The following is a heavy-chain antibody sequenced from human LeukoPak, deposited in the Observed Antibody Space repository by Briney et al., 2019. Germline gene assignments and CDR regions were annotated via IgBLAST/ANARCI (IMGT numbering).Heavy chain of an antibody. Sequence: GGSLRLSCAASGFTFSTYGMHWVRQAPGKGLEWVAVIWYDGSNKYYADSVKGRFTISRDNAKNSLYLQMHSLRAEDTAVYYCARDGYSSSWFPYYFDYWGQGILVTVSS. D-gene: IGHD6-13*01. CDR1: GFTFSTYG. CDR2: IWYDGSNK. V-gene: IGHV3-33*01. CDR3: ARDGYSSSWFPYYFDY. J-gene: IGHJ4*02.